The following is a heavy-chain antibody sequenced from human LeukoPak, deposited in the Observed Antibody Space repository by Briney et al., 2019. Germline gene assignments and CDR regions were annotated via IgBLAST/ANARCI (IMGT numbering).Heavy chain of an antibody. Sequence: ASVKVSCKASGYTFTNYDINWVRQATGQGPEWMGWMNPNSGNTGYAQKFQGRVTMTRNTSIRTAYMELSSLRSEDTAVYYCAIRQGSCSGGSCYHMDVRGKGTTVTVAS. CDR2: MNPNSGNT. D-gene: IGHD2-15*01. V-gene: IGHV1-8*01. J-gene: IGHJ6*03. CDR1: GYTFTNYD. CDR3: AIRQGSCSGGSCYHMDV.